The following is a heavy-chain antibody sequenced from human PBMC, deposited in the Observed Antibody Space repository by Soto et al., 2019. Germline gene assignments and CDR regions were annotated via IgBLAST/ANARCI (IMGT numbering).Heavy chain of an antibody. J-gene: IGHJ5*02. Sequence: LSLTCAASGFTFSSYGMHWVRQAPGKGLEWVAVIWYDGSNKYYADSVKGRFTISRDNSKNTLYLQMNSLRAEDTAVYYCAREGTDYYGSGSYFNWFDPWGQGTLVTVSS. V-gene: IGHV3-33*01. CDR2: IWYDGSNK. CDR3: AREGTDYYGSGSYFNWFDP. CDR1: GFTFSSYG. D-gene: IGHD3-10*01.